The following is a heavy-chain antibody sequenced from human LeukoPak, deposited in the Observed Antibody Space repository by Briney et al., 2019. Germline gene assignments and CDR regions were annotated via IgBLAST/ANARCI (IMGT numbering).Heavy chain of an antibody. CDR2: IYYSGST. V-gene: IGHV4-39*01. J-gene: IGHJ4*02. D-gene: IGHD3-3*01. CDR1: GGSISSSSYY. CDR3: ARREYYDFWSGYGGNLP. Sequence: SETLSLTCTVSGGSISSSSYYWGWIRQPPGKWLEWIGSIYYSGSTYYNPSLKSRVTISVDTSKNQFSLKLSSVTAADTAVYYCARREYYDFWSGYGGNLPWGQGTLVTASS.